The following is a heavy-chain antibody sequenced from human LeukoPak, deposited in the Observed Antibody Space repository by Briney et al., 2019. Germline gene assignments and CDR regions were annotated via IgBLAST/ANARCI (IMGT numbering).Heavy chain of an antibody. V-gene: IGHV3-23*01. J-gene: IGHJ4*02. CDR1: GFTFNNYA. D-gene: IGHD3-22*01. CDR2: ITGSGAST. Sequence: PGGSLRLSCTTSGFTFNNYAMTWVRQAPGKGLEWVSAITGSGASTNYADSVKGRFTISRDNSKNTIYLQMNSLKTEDTAVYFCSSLNYYDTSVEANWGQGTLVTVSS. CDR3: SSLNYYDTSVEAN.